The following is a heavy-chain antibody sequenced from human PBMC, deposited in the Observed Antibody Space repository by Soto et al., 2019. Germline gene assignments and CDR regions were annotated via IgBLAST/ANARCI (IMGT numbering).Heavy chain of an antibody. CDR2: FFAGGRT. D-gene: IGHD1-1*01. V-gene: IGHV4-39*01. J-gene: IGHJ4*02. CDR3: ATVASTHFDS. Sequence: QVQLQQSGPGLLKPSETLSLTCTVSGGSISSTSYNWGWVRQPPGKGPEWIGSFFAGGRTHDSPSLESRLSISVDTARSHVSLILTSVTAADTALYYCATVASTHFDSWGQGALVVVSS. CDR1: GGSISSTSYN.